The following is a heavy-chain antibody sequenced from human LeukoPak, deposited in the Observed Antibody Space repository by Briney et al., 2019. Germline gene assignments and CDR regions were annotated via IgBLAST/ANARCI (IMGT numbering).Heavy chain of an antibody. Sequence: AGSLRLSCAASGFTFSSYAMTWVRQAPGKGLEWVSAISGNGGSTYYEDSVKGRFTISRDNSKNTLYLQMNSLRDEDTAVYYCAKRDSSGWYSSFDYWGQGTLVTVSS. V-gene: IGHV3-23*01. CDR1: GFTFSSYA. CDR2: ISGNGGST. D-gene: IGHD6-19*01. J-gene: IGHJ4*02. CDR3: AKRDSSGWYSSFDY.